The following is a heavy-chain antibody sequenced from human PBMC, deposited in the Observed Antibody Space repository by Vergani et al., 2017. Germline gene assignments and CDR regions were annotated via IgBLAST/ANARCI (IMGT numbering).Heavy chain of an antibody. CDR2: ISSSGSTI. CDR3: ARDIYYDSSGDEGRPSWYFDL. CDR1: GFTFSSYE. J-gene: IGHJ2*01. V-gene: IGHV3-48*03. D-gene: IGHD3-22*01. Sequence: EVQLVESGGGLVQPGGSLRLSCAASGFTFSSYEMNWVRQAPGKGLEWVSYISSSGSTIYYADSVKGRFTISRDNAKNSLHLQMNSLRAEDTAVYYCARDIYYDSSGDEGRPSWYFDLWGRGTLVTVSS.